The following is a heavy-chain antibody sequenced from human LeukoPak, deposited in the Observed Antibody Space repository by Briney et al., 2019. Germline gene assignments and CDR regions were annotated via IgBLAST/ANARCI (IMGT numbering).Heavy chain of an antibody. CDR3: ARGLQASAIVVVPAAWNGMDV. CDR1: GFTFSSYW. CDR2: IKQDGSEK. V-gene: IGHV3-7*05. J-gene: IGHJ6*02. Sequence: PGGSLRLSCAASGFTFSSYWMSWVRQAPGKGLEWVANIKQDGSEKYYVDSVKGRFTVSRDNAKNSLYLQMNSLRAEDTAVYYCARGLQASAIVVVPAAWNGMDVWGQGTTVTVSS. D-gene: IGHD2-2*01.